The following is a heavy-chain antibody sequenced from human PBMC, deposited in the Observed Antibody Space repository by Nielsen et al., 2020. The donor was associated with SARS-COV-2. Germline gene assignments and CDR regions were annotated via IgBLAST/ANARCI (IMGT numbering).Heavy chain of an antibody. CDR3: ARDNPFTVWFGELTGRNAMDV. CDR1: GFTFSSYS. Sequence: GESLKISCAASGFTFSSYSMNWVRQAPGKGLEWVSSISSSSSYIYYADSVKGRFTISRDNAKNSLYLQMNSLRAEDTAVYYCARDNPFTVWFGELTGRNAMDVWGQGITVTVSS. D-gene: IGHD3-10*01. CDR2: ISSSSSYI. V-gene: IGHV3-21*01. J-gene: IGHJ6*02.